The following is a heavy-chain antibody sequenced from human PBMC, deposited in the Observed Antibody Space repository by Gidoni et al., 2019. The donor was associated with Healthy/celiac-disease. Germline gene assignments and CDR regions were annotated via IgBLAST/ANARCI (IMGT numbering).Heavy chain of an antibody. D-gene: IGHD6-19*01. CDR2: IIPIFGTE. V-gene: IGHV1-69*01. CDR1: GGTFSSYA. J-gene: IGHJ3*02. CDR3: ARDVKKQSARIAVADDAFDI. Sequence: QVQLVQSGAEVKKPGSSVKVSCKASGGTFSSYAISWVRQAPGQGLAWMGGIIPIFGTENYAQKFQGRVTITADESTSTAYMELSSLRSEDTAVYYCARDVKKQSARIAVADDAFDIWGQGTMVTVSS.